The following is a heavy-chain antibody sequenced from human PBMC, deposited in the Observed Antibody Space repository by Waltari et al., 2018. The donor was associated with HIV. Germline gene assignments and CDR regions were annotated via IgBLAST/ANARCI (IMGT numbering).Heavy chain of an antibody. V-gene: IGHV3-30*01. D-gene: IGHD6-19*01. CDR2: ISYDGTNK. J-gene: IGHJ5*02. Sequence: QVQLVESGGGVVQPGTSLRLSCAGSGFTFSSYAMHWVRQAPGKGLEWVAAISYDGTNKYFADSVKGRFTISRDNSKNTVYMQMNTLRSEDTAVFYCARGERGYSSVPPDLWGQGTVVTVSS. CDR1: GFTFSSYA. CDR3: ARGERGYSSVPPDL.